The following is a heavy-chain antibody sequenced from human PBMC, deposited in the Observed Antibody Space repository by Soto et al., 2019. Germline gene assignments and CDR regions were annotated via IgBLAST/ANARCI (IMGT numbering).Heavy chain of an antibody. CDR3: AREYYYDSSGYPDYFDY. V-gene: IGHV3-48*02. D-gene: IGHD3-22*01. Sequence: GGSLRLSCAASGFTFSSYSMNWVRQAPGKGLEWVSYISSSSSTIYYADSVKGRFTISRDNAKNSLYLQMNSLRDEDTAVYYCAREYYYDSSGYPDYFDYWGQGTLVTVSS. CDR1: GFTFSSYS. CDR2: ISSSSSTI. J-gene: IGHJ4*02.